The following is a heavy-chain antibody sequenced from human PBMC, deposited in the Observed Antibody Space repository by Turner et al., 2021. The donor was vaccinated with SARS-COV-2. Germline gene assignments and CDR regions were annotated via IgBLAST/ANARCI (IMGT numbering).Heavy chain of an antibody. CDR2: INAVNGST. J-gene: IGHJ6*02. D-gene: IGHD2-2*01. V-gene: IGHV1-3*01. CDR1: GDTFTSYA. CDR3: ARDVAYCSSTSCPYYYYYGMDV. Sequence: VQLVQSGAEVRKPGASVKVFCKASGDTFTSYAMHWVRQAPGQRLEWMGWINAVNGSTKYSQKFQGRVTITRDTSASTAYMELSSRRSEDTAVYYCARDVAYCSSTSCPYYYYYGMDVWGQGTTVTVSS.